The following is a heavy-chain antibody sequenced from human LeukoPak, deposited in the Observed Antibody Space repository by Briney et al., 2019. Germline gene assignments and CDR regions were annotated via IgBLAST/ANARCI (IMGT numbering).Heavy chain of an antibody. CDR3: ARGVRRDGYNFYYYYYYMDV. Sequence: ASVKVSCKASGYTFTSYDINWVRQATGQGLEWMGWMNPNSGNTGYAQKFQGRVTMTRNTSISTAYMELSSLRSEDTAVYYCARGVRRDGYNFYYYYYYMDVWGKGTTVTVSS. V-gene: IGHV1-8*01. J-gene: IGHJ6*03. CDR2: MNPNSGNT. CDR1: GYTFTSYD. D-gene: IGHD5-24*01.